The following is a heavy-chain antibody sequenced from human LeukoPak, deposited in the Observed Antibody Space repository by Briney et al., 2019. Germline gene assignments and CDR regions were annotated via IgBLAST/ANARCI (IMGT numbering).Heavy chain of an antibody. Sequence: SETLSLTCTVSGGSINSYYWSWIRQPPGKALEWIGYIYYSGSTNYNPSLKSRVTISVDTSKNQFSLKLSSVTAADTAVYYCARYYGLLAFDYWGQGTLATVSS. D-gene: IGHD3-10*01. J-gene: IGHJ4*02. CDR1: GGSINSYY. CDR3: ARYYGLLAFDY. CDR2: IYYSGST. V-gene: IGHV4-59*01.